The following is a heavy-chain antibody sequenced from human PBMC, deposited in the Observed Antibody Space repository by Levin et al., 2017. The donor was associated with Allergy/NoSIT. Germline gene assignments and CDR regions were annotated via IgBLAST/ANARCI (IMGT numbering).Heavy chain of an antibody. D-gene: IGHD3-22*01. CDR2: IRSRANSYAT. J-gene: IGHJ4*02. CDR1: GFTFSGSA. V-gene: IGHV3-73*01. CDR3: ATTRNYDSSGCIDY. Sequence: PGGSLRLSCAASGFTFSGSAMHWVRQASGKGLEWVGRIRSRANSYATAYAASVKGRFTISRDDSKNTAYLQMNSLKTEDTAVYYCATTRNYDSSGCIDYWGQGTLVTVSS.